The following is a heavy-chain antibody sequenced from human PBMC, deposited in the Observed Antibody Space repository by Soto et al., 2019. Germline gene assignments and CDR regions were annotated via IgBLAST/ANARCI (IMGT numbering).Heavy chain of an antibody. V-gene: IGHV5-51*01. J-gene: IGHJ4*02. D-gene: IGHD6-19*01. CDR2: IYPGDSDT. CDR1: GCSFTSYW. CDR3: ARRPISPYSCEYYFDY. Sequence: EVQLVQSGTEVKKPGESLKISCKGCGCSFTSYWIGWVRQMRGKGLEWMGIIYPGDSDTRYSPSFQGQVTISADKSISTAYLQWSSLKASHTAMYYCARRPISPYSCEYYFDYWGQGTLVTVSS.